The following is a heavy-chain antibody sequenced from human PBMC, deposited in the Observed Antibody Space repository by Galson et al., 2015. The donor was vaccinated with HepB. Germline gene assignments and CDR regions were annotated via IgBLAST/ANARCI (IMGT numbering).Heavy chain of an antibody. V-gene: IGHV1-3*01. D-gene: IGHD5-12*01. CDR1: GYTFTSYD. J-gene: IGHJ6*02. Sequence: PVKVSCKASGYTFTSYDMHWVRQAPGQRLEWMGWINAGNGNTKYSQKFQGRVTITRDTSASTAYMELSSLRSEDTAVYYCTRVLIVASINGPYYYGMDVWGQGTTVTVSS. CDR3: TRVLIVASINGPYYYGMDV. CDR2: INAGNGNT.